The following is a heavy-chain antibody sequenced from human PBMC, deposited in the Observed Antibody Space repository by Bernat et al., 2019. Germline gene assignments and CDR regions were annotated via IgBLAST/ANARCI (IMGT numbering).Heavy chain of an antibody. CDR2: MNPNSGNT. D-gene: IGHD5-12*01. CDR3: ARGARVPTSYYMDV. V-gene: IGHV1-8*01. CDR1: GYTFSSYD. J-gene: IGHJ6*03. Sequence: QVQLVQSGAEVKKPGASVKVSCKASGYTFSSYDINWVRQATGQGLEWMGWMNPNSGNTGYAQKFQGRVTMTKNTSITTAYMELSSLRSEDTAVYYCARGARVPTSYYMDVWGKGTTVTVSS.